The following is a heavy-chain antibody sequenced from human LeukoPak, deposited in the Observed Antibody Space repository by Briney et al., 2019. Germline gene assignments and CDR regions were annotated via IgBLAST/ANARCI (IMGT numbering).Heavy chain of an antibody. CDR1: GGSISSGGYS. CDR2: IYHSGST. D-gene: IGHD4-17*01. CDR3: ARVRNGDYFWFDH. Sequence: SQTLSLTCAVSGGSISSGGYSWSWIRQPPGTGLEWIGYIYHSGSTYYNPSLKSRVTISVDRSKNQFSLKLSSVTAADTAVYYCARVRNGDYFWFDHWGQGTLVTVSS. V-gene: IGHV4-30-2*01. J-gene: IGHJ5*02.